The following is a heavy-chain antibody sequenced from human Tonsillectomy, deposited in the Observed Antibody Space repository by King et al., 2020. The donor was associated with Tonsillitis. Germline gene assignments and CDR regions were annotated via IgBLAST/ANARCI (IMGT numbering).Heavy chain of an antibody. CDR1: GCTFSRSN. CDR2: ISSSSSPI. Sequence: VQLVESGGGFVQPGGSLRLSCAASGCTFSRSNMNGVRPAPGKGLEWVSYISSSSSPIYYTYSVKGRFTISRANAKNSLYLQMNSLRAEDTAVYYCARDWMEDGYWGQGTLVTVSS. CDR3: ARDWMEDGY. D-gene: IGHD2-2*03. V-gene: IGHV3-48*01. J-gene: IGHJ4*02.